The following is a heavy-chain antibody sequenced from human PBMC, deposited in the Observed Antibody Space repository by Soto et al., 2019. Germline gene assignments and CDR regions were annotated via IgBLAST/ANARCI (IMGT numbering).Heavy chain of an antibody. CDR3: ARGDCSGGSCYFDAFDI. CDR2: IYYSGST. D-gene: IGHD2-15*01. Sequence: SETLSLACTVSGGSISSYYWSWIRQPPGKGLEWIGYIYYSGSTNYNPSLKSRVTISVDTSKNQFSLKLSSVAAADTAVYYCARGDCSGGSCYFDAFDIWGQRTMVTGSS. J-gene: IGHJ3*02. CDR1: GGSISSYY. V-gene: IGHV4-59*01.